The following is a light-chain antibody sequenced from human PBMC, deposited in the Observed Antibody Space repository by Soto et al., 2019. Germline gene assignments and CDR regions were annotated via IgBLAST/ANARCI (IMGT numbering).Light chain of an antibody. J-gene: IGKJ2*01. CDR2: GAS. V-gene: IGKV3-20*01. Sequence: EIVLTQSPGTLSLSPGERATLSCRASQSVSSSYLAWYQQKPGQAPRLLIYGASSRATGIPDRFSGGGSGTDFTLTISRLEPEDFAGYYCQQYGSSPMYTFGQGNKLEIK. CDR1: QSVSSSY. CDR3: QQYGSSPMYT.